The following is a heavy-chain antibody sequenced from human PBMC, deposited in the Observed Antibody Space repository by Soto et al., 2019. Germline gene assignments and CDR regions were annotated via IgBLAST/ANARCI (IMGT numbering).Heavy chain of an antibody. Sequence: PGGSLRLSCAASGFTFSSYAMSWVRQAPGKGLEWVSSISGNGGTTFYADSVKGRFTISRDNSKNTLYLQMNSLRAEDTAVYYCAKGYATPSYYYYYYMDVWGKGTTVTVSS. CDR3: AKGYATPSYYYYYYMDV. D-gene: IGHD2-15*01. CDR2: ISGNGGTT. CDR1: GFTFSSYA. J-gene: IGHJ6*03. V-gene: IGHV3-23*01.